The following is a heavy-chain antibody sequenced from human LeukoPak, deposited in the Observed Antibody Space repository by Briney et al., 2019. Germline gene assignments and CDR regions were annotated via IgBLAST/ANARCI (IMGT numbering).Heavy chain of an antibody. Sequence: PSQTLSLTCTVSGGSISSGGYYWSWIRQHPGKGLEWIGYISYSGSTMYNPSLKSRITMSVDTSKNQFSLKLSSVTAADTAVYYCARQFPLYSGSYYYYYGMDVWGQGTTVTVSS. CDR3: ARQFPLYSGSYYYYYGMDV. J-gene: IGHJ6*02. CDR1: GGSISSGGYY. CDR2: ISYSGST. D-gene: IGHD1-26*01. V-gene: IGHV4-31*03.